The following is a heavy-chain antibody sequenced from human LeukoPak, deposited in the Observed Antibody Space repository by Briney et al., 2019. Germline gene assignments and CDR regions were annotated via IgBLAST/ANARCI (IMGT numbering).Heavy chain of an antibody. D-gene: IGHD2-15*01. V-gene: IGHV3-9*01. CDR1: GFTFDDYI. CDR3: ARASLPHTLYYYFDY. CDR2: ISYNNGDI. J-gene: IGHJ4*02. Sequence: PGGSLRLSCAASGFTFDDYIMHWVRQAPGQGLEWVSRISYNNGDIAYADSVKGRFAISRDNAKNSLYLQMNSLRAEDTAVYYCARASLPHTLYYYFDYRGQGTLVTVSS.